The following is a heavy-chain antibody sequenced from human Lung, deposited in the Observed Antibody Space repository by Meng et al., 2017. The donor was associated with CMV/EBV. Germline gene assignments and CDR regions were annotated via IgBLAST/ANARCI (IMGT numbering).Heavy chain of an antibody. V-gene: IGHV3-20*04. J-gene: IGHJ6*02. CDR2: LTWNGATT. Sequence: GGSXRLSCIASGFSFDDFGMSWVRQVPGKGLEWVSGLTWNGATTGYSESVKGRFTISRDNAKNALYLQMNSLRVEDTAVYYCAQEGRNWRDVVVGDGCDVWXHGTXVTVSS. CDR3: AQEGRNWRDVVVGDGCDV. CDR1: GFSFDDFG. D-gene: IGHD2-21*01.